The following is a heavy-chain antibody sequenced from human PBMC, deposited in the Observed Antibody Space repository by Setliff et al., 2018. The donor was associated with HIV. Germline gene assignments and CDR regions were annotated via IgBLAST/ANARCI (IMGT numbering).Heavy chain of an antibody. V-gene: IGHV1-3*01. J-gene: IGHJ5*02. D-gene: IGHD3-3*01. Sequence: ASVKVSCKASGYTFTAYAMHWVRQAPGQRLEWMGWINAGNGNTKYSQRFQGRVTITRDTSASTAYMELSSLRSEDTAVYYCARAADYDFWSGYSSGWFDPWGQ. CDR2: INAGNGNT. CDR1: GYTFTAYA. CDR3: ARAADYDFWSGYSSGWFDP.